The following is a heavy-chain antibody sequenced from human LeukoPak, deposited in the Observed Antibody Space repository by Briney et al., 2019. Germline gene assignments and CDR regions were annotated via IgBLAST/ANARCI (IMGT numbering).Heavy chain of an antibody. CDR3: ARYRSSALDY. Sequence: SETLSLTCTVSGCSINNYYWSWMRQPPGKGLEWIGYIHYTGSTKYNPSLQSRVTISVDTSKNQISLKLSSVTAADTAVYFCARYRSSALDYWGQGALVTVSS. CDR2: IHYTGST. V-gene: IGHV4-59*01. D-gene: IGHD6-19*01. J-gene: IGHJ4*02. CDR1: GCSINNYY.